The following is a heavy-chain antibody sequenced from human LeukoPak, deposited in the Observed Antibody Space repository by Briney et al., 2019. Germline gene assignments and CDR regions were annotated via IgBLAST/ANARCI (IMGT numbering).Heavy chain of an antibody. D-gene: IGHD1-26*01. CDR1: GFPFSNAW. Sequence: GGSLRLSCEASGFPFSNAWMSWVRQAPGKGLKWFGRIKSKTDGGTTDYAAPVKGRFTISRDDSKNTLYLQMNSLKTEDTAVYYCTTDKGARYYFDYWGQGTLVTVSS. CDR3: TTDKGARYYFDY. CDR2: IKSKTDGGTT. V-gene: IGHV3-15*01. J-gene: IGHJ4*02.